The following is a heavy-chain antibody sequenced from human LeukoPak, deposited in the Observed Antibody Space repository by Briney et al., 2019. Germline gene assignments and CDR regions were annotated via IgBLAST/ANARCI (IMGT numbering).Heavy chain of an antibody. V-gene: IGHV5-51*01. Sequence: GESLKISCKGSGYSFTSYWIGWARQMPGKGLEWMGIIYSGDSDTRYSPSFQGQVTISADKSISTAYLQWSSLEASDTAMYYCARRRIAAAGDYWGQGTLVTVSS. CDR3: ARRRIAAAGDY. CDR1: GYSFTSYW. D-gene: IGHD6-13*01. J-gene: IGHJ4*02. CDR2: IYSGDSDT.